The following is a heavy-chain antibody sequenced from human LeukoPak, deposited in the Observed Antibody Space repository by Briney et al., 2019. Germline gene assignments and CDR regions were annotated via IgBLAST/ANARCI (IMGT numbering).Heavy chain of an antibody. Sequence: PGGSLRLSCAASGFSVSNNYMSWVRQAPGKGLEWVSAISGSGGGTYYAAPVKGRFTISRDDSKNTLYLQMNSLKTEDTAVYYCTTHGIVAYWGQGTLVTVSS. V-gene: IGHV3-23*01. D-gene: IGHD1-14*01. J-gene: IGHJ4*02. CDR3: TTHGIVAY. CDR2: ISGSGGGT. CDR1: GFSVSNNY.